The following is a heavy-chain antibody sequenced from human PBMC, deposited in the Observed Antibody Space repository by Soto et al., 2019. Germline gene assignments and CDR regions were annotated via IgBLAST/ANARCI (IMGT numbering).Heavy chain of an antibody. J-gene: IGHJ6*02. V-gene: IGHV4-39*01. CDR3: GRHRDAVPTGYYYGMDV. D-gene: IGHD4-17*01. Sequence: SETLSLTCTVSGGSIRSSSYYWGWIRQPPGKGLEWIGTIYYSGSTYYNPSLKSRVTISVDTSKNQFSPKLSSAPATDTAVYYCGRHRDAVPTGYYYGMDVWGPGTTVTVFS. CDR2: IYYSGST. CDR1: GGSIRSSSYY.